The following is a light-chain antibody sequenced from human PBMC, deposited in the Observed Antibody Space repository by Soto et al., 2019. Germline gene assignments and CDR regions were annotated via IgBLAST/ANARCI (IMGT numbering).Light chain of an antibody. CDR2: RNN. V-gene: IGLV1-47*01. Sequence: QSVLTQPPSASGTHGQRVTISCSGSSSNIGSNYVYWYQQLPGTSPKLLIYRNNQRPSGVPDRFSGSKSGTSASLAISGLRSADEADYYCAAWDDSLSGGGFGGGTKLTVL. J-gene: IGLJ3*02. CDR1: SSNIGSNY. CDR3: AAWDDSLSGGG.